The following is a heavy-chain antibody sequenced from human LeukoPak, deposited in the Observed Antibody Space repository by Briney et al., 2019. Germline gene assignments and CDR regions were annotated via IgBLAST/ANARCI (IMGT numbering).Heavy chain of an antibody. D-gene: IGHD5-24*01. V-gene: IGHV3-30*03. J-gene: IGHJ4*02. Sequence: GGSLRLSCAASGFTFSSYGMHWVRQAPGKGLEWVAVISYDGSNKYYADSVKGRFTISRDNAKNSLYLQMNSLRAEDTAVYYCARGRQEGYFDYWGQGTLVTVSS. CDR2: ISYDGSNK. CDR3: ARGRQEGYFDY. CDR1: GFTFSSYG.